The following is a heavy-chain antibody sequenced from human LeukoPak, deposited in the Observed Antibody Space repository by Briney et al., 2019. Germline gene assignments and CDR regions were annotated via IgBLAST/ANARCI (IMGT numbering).Heavy chain of an antibody. CDR2: ISSSSSYI. V-gene: IGHV3-21*01. CDR3: ARDSARFFDY. J-gene: IGHJ4*02. Sequence: GGSLRLSCAASGFTFSSYSMNWVRQAPGKGLEWVSSISSSSSYIYYADSVKGRFTISRDNAKNSLYLQMNSLRAEDTTVYYCARDSARFFDYWGQGTLVTVSS. CDR1: GFTFSSYS. D-gene: IGHD3-3*01.